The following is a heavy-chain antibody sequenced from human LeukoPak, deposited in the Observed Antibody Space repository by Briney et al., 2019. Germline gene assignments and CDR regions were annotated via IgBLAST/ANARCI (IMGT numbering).Heavy chain of an antibody. CDR2: ISGSGGST. J-gene: IGHJ4*02. Sequence: PGGSLRLSCAASGFTFSSDAMSSVRQAPRRGLEWVSAISGSGGSTYYADSVKGRFTISRDNSKNTLYLQMNSLRAEDTAVYYCAKLLGYGDYYFDYWGQGTLVTVSS. D-gene: IGHD4-17*01. CDR1: GFTFSSDA. V-gene: IGHV3-23*01. CDR3: AKLLGYGDYYFDY.